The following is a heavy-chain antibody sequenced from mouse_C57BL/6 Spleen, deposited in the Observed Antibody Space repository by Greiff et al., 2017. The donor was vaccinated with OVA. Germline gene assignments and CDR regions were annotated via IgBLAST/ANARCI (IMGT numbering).Heavy chain of an antibody. V-gene: IGHV1-52*01. J-gene: IGHJ2*01. CDR3: ARSAVVARFDD. D-gene: IGHD1-1*01. CDR2: IDPSDSET. Sequence: VQLQQSGPELVKPWASVKLSCKASGYTFTSYWMNWVKQRPIQGLEWIGNIDPSDSETHYNQKFKDKATLTVDKSSSKAYMQLSSLTSEDSAVYYCARSAVVARFDDWGKGTTLTVSS. CDR1: GYTFTSYW.